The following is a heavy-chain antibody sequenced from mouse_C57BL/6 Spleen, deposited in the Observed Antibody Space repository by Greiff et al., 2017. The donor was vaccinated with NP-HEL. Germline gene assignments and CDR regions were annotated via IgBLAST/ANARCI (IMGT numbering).Heavy chain of an antibody. CDR1: GFNIKDDY. Sequence: EVQLQQSGAELVRPGASVKLSCTASGFNIKDDYMHWVKQRPEQGLEWIGWIDPENGDTEYASKFQGKATITADTSSNTAYLQLSSLTSEDTAVYYCTTLPYDYDERWGQGTTLTVSS. CDR2: IDPENGDT. J-gene: IGHJ2*01. CDR3: TTLPYDYDER. V-gene: IGHV14-4*01. D-gene: IGHD2-4*01.